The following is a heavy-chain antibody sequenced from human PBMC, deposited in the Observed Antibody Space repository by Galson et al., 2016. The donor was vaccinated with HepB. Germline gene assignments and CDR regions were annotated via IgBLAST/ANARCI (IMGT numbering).Heavy chain of an antibody. J-gene: IGHJ4*02. D-gene: IGHD3-22*01. CDR2: ISGRGDNI. CDR3: AKGRNYYDNSGYFAD. CDR1: GFTFTNHA. V-gene: IGHV3-23*01. Sequence: SLRLSGAASGFTFTNHAMSWVRQAPGKGLEWVSTISGRGDNIYYADSVKGRFTISRDNSKNTLSLQMNGLRAEDTAVYYCAKGRNYYDNSGYFADWGQGTLVTVSS.